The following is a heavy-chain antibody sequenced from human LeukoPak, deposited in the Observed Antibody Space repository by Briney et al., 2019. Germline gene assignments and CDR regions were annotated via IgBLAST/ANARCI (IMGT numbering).Heavy chain of an antibody. V-gene: IGHV3-21*01. CDR2: ISSSSYI. D-gene: IGHD3-22*01. Sequence: GGSLRLSCAASGFTFSSYSMNWVRQAPGKGLEWVSSISSSSYIYYADSVKGRFTISRDNAKNSLYLQMNSLRAEDTAVYYCARAHYDSSGYDYWGQGTLVTVSS. J-gene: IGHJ4*02. CDR3: ARAHYDSSGYDY. CDR1: GFTFSSYS.